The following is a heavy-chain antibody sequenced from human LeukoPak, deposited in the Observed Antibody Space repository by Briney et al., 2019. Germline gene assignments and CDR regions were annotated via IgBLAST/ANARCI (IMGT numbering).Heavy chain of an antibody. CDR3: ARTTSFTASGYDY. V-gene: IGHV1-8*03. D-gene: IGHD6-25*01. CDR2: MNPINGDS. J-gene: IGHJ4*02. Sequence: ASVKVSCKASVYTFTNYHINWVRQATGQGLEWVGWMNPINGDSGFAQKFQGRVTITRDSSISTSYMELRSLTSEDTAVYFCARTTSFTASGYDYWGPGTLVTVSS. CDR1: VYTFTNYH.